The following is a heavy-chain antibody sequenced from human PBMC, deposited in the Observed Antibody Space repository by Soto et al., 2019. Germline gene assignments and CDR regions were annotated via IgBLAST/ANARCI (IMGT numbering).Heavy chain of an antibody. CDR2: IYHSGST. CDR1: GGSISSSNW. D-gene: IGHD2-21*02. J-gene: IGHJ5*02. Sequence: PSETLSLTCAVSGGSISSSNWWSWVRQPPGKGLEWIGEIYHSGSTNYNPSLKSRVTISVDKSKNQFSLKLSSVTAADTAVYYFAKKHCLSPNLFDPCGQGSSVPVSS. V-gene: IGHV4-4*02. CDR3: AKKHCLSPNLFDP.